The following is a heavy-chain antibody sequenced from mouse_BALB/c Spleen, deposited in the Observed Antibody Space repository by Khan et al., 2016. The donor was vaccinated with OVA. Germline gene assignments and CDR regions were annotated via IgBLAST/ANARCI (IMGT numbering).Heavy chain of an antibody. V-gene: IGHV3-6*02. Sequence: EVELVESGPGLVKPSQSLSLTCSVTGYSITNGYFWNWIRQFPGNKLEWMGYIRYDGNTNYNPSLKNRISITRDTSKNQFFLNLNSVTPEDTATXCCSRGGSSGPAWFTYWGQGTLVTVSA. CDR1: GYSITNGYF. D-gene: IGHD3-1*01. J-gene: IGHJ3*01. CDR3: SRGGSSGPAWFTY. CDR2: IRYDGNT.